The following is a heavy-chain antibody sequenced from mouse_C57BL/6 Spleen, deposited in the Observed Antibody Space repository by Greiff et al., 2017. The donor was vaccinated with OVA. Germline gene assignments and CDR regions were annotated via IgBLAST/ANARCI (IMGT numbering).Heavy chain of an antibody. CDR1: GYTFTDYE. J-gene: IGHJ2*01. Sequence: VQLQQSGAELVRPGASVTLSCKASGYTFTDYEMHWVKQTPVHGLAWIGAIDPETGGTAYNQKFKGKAILTADKSSSTAYMELRSLTSEDSAVYYCTRPNYYGSSSLYFDYWGQGTTLTVSS. CDR3: TRPNYYGSSSLYFDY. CDR2: IDPETGGT. D-gene: IGHD1-1*01. V-gene: IGHV1-15*01.